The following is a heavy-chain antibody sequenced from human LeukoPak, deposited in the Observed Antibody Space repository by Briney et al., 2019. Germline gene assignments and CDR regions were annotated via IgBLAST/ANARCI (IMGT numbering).Heavy chain of an antibody. Sequence: GGSLRLSCVASGFTFSTYWMTWVRQAPGKGLEWVANIRQDGSHKYYVDSVRGRFTISRDNAKNSLLLQMNSLRAEDTALYYCAATHLMWGQGTMVTVSS. J-gene: IGHJ3*01. CDR2: IRQDGSHK. D-gene: IGHD1-1*01. CDR1: GFTFSTYW. CDR3: AATHLM. V-gene: IGHV3-7*01.